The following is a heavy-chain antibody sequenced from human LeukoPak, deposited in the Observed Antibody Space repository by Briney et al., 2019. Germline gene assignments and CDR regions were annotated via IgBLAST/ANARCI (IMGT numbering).Heavy chain of an antibody. V-gene: IGHV3-33*01. Sequence: GRSLRLSCAASGFTFSSYGMHWVRRAPGKGLEWVAVIWYDGSNKYYADSVKGRFTISRDNSKNTLYLQMNSLRAEDTAVYYCARGVSSGWYSYWGQGTLVTVSS. CDR3: ARGVSSGWYSY. CDR1: GFTFSSYG. CDR2: IWYDGSNK. J-gene: IGHJ4*02. D-gene: IGHD6-19*01.